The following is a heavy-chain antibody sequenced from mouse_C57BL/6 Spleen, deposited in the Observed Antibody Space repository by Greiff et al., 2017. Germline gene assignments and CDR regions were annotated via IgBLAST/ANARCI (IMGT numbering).Heavy chain of an antibody. CDR2: IRNKANGYTT. V-gene: IGHV7-3*01. J-gene: IGHJ4*01. CDR1: GFTFTDYY. D-gene: IGHD1-1*01. Sequence: EVHLVESGGGLVQPGGSLSLSCAASGFTFTDYYMSWVRQPPGKALEWLGFIRNKANGYTTEYSASVKGRFTISSDNSQSILYLQMNALRAEDSATYYCASAIYYCGSSYLYYYAMDYWGQGTSVTVSS. CDR3: ASAIYYCGSSYLYYYAMDY.